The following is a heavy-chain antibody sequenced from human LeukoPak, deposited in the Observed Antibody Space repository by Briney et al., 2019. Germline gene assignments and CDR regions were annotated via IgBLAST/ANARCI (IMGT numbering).Heavy chain of an antibody. CDR2: INHSGST. Sequence: PSETLSLTCAVYGGSFSGYYWSWIRQPPGKGLEWIGEINHSGSTNYNPSLKSRVTISVDTSKNQFSLKLSSVTAADTAVYYCARRRYHTLTGAFDIWGQGTMVTVSS. J-gene: IGHJ3*02. V-gene: IGHV4-34*01. CDR1: GGSFSGYY. D-gene: IGHD1-14*01. CDR3: ARRRYHTLTGAFDI.